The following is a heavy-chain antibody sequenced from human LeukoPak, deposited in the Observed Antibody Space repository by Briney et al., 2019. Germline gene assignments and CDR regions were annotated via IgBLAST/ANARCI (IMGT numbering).Heavy chain of an antibody. CDR1: GFTFSSYA. CDR2: ISGSGGST. V-gene: IGHV3-23*01. J-gene: IGHJ3*02. CDR3: ARHEDIVVVVAATDAFDI. D-gene: IGHD2-15*01. Sequence: PGGSLRLSCAASGFTFSSYAMSWVRQAPAKGLEWVSAISGSGGSTYYADSVKGRFTISRDNSKNTLYLQMNSLRAEDTAVYYCARHEDIVVVVAATDAFDIWGQGTMVTVS.